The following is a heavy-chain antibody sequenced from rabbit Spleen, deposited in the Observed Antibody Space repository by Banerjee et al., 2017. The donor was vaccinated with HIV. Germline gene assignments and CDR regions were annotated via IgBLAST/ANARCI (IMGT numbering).Heavy chain of an antibody. Sequence: QSLEESGGGLVKPGGTLTLTCTASGFSFSSRYYLCWVRQAPGKGLEWIACIYAGSNGSTYYASWAKGRFTISKTSSTTVTLQMTSLTAADTATYFCARETSSGWGVLLYYFNLWGPGTLVTVS. CDR1: GFSFSSRYY. D-gene: IGHD4-1*01. CDR3: ARETSSGWGVLLYYFNL. V-gene: IGHV1S40*01. J-gene: IGHJ4*01. CDR2: IYAGSNGST.